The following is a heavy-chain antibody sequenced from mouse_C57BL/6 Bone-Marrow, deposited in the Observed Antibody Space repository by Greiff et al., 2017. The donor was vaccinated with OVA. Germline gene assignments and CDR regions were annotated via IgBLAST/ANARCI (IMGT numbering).Heavy chain of an antibody. J-gene: IGHJ2*01. Sequence: VQLQQSGAELVRPGSSVKMSCKPSGYTFTSYGISWVKQRTGQGLEWIGEIYPRSGNTYYNEKFKGKATLTADKSSSTAYMELRSLTSEDSAVYFCARPYYSNQFDYWGQGTTLTVSS. CDR3: ARPYYSNQFDY. D-gene: IGHD2-5*01. CDR2: IYPRSGNT. CDR1: GYTFTSYG. V-gene: IGHV1-81*01.